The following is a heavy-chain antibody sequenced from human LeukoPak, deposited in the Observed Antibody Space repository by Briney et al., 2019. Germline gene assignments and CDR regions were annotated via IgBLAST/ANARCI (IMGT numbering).Heavy chain of an antibody. V-gene: IGHV4-59*08. CDR2: IYYSGST. J-gene: IGHJ4*02. D-gene: IGHD3-16*02. Sequence: SETLSLTCTVSGGSISSYYWSWIRQPPGKGLEWIGYIYYSGSTNYNPSLKSRVTISVDTSKTQFSLKLSSVTAADTAVYYCARLYRLYYFDYWGQGTLVTVSS. CDR3: ARLYRLYYFDY. CDR1: GGSISSYY.